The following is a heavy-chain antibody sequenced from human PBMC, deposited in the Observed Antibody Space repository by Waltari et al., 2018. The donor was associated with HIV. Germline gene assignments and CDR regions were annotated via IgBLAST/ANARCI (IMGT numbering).Heavy chain of an antibody. CDR2: INSDGSST. CDR1: GFTFRSYW. Sequence: EVQLVESGGGLVQPWGSLRLSCAASGFTFRSYWMHWVRQVPGKGLIWVSRINSDGSSTSYADSVKGRFTISRDNAKNTLYLQMNSLRAEDTAVYYCATSRTFDYWGQGTLVTVSS. J-gene: IGHJ4*02. CDR3: ATSRTFDY. V-gene: IGHV3-74*01.